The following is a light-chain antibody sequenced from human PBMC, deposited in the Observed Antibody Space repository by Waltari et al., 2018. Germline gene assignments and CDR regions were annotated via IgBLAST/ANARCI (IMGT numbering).Light chain of an antibody. V-gene: IGKV3-20*01. CDR2: GAS. CDR1: QTVRTTY. J-gene: IGKJ4*01. Sequence: ELVLTQSPGTLSLSPGERATLSGRALQTVRTTYFAWYQQKPGQAPTLLLYGASSRATGIPDRFSGSGSGTDFSLTISSLEPEDFAVYYCQQYDVSPLTFGGGTKVEIK. CDR3: QQYDVSPLT.